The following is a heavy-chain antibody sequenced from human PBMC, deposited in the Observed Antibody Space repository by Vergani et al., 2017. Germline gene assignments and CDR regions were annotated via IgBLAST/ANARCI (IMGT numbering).Heavy chain of an antibody. CDR1: GFTFSSVW. CDR3: ATYPRQTQQQVTS. CDR2: IRPKADGETT. J-gene: IGHJ5*02. V-gene: IGHV3-15*01. Sequence: EVQPVESGGGLVKPGGSLRLSCTTSGFTFSSVWMSWVRQAPGKGLEWVARIRPKADGETTDYAAPMKGRSTISRDDSRNSLYLQMNGLKTEDTSVYYCATYPRQTQQQVTSWGQGTRFTVSS. D-gene: IGHD6-13*01.